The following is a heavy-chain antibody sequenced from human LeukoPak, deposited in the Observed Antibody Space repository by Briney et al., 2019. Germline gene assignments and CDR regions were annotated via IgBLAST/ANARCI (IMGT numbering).Heavy chain of an antibody. J-gene: IGHJ3*02. CDR3: AKGIVVVFSGNAFDI. D-gene: IGHD3-22*01. V-gene: IGHV4-34*01. CDR2: INHIGST. CDR1: GGSFSGYY. Sequence: SETLSLTCAAYGGSFSGYYWSFIRQPPGKGLEWIGEINHIGSTKYNPSLRSRVIVSVDTSKNHFSLKMRSVTAADTAVYYCAKGIVVVFSGNAFDIWGQGTMVTVSS.